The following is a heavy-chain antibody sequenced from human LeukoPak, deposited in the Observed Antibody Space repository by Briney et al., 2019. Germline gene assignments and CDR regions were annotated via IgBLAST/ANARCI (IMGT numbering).Heavy chain of an antibody. CDR2: INHSGST. J-gene: IGHJ6*02. D-gene: IGHD6-19*01. V-gene: IGHV4-34*01. Sequence: SETLSLTCAVYGGSFSGYYWSWIRQPPGKGLEWIGEINHSGSTNYNPSLKSRVTISVDTSKNQFSLKLSPVTAADTAVYYCAREQQWPYYGMDVWGQGTTVTVSS. CDR3: AREQQWPYYGMDV. CDR1: GGSFSGYY.